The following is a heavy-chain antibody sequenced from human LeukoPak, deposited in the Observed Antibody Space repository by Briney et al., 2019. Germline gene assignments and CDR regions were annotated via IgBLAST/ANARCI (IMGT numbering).Heavy chain of an antibody. D-gene: IGHD5-12*01. Sequence: PGGSLRLSCAASGFTFTNYVMSWVRQAPGKGLEWVSSISGGGGTTFYADSVKGRFAISRDNAKNSLYLQMNSLRDEDTAVYYCARDHGYAFDYWGQGTLVTVSS. V-gene: IGHV3-23*01. J-gene: IGHJ4*02. CDR2: ISGGGGTT. CDR3: ARDHGYAFDY. CDR1: GFTFTNYV.